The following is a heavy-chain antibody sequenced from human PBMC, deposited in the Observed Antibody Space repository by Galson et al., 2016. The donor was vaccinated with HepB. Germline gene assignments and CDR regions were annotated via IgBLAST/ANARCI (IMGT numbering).Heavy chain of an antibody. CDR1: GFTFSSYG. D-gene: IGHD3-22*01. V-gene: IGHV3-33*01. J-gene: IGHJ4*02. CDR2: IWYDGSNK. Sequence: SLRLSCAASGFTFSSYGMHWVRQAPGKGLEWVAVIWYDGSNKYYADSVKGRFTISRDNSKNTLYLQMNRLRAEDTAVYYCARAYYDSSGYYNERFDYWGQGTLVTVSS. CDR3: ARAYYDSSGYYNERFDY.